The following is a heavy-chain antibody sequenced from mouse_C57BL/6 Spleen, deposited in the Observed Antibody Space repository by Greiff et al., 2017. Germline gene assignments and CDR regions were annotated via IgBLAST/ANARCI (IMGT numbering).Heavy chain of an antibody. CDR2: IYPGDGDT. D-gene: IGHD2-2*01. CDR1: GYAFSSSW. Sequence: QVQLKESGPELVKPGASVKISCKASGYAFSSSWMNWVKQRPGKGLEWIGRIYPGDGDTNYNGKFKGKATLTADKSSSTAYMQLSSLTSEDSAVYFCARDSVTPFAYWGQGTLVTVSA. J-gene: IGHJ3*01. CDR3: ARDSVTPFAY. V-gene: IGHV1-82*01.